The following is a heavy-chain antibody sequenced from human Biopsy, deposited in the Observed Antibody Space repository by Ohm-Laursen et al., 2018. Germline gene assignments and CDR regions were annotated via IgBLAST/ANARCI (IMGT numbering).Heavy chain of an antibody. D-gene: IGHD6-6*01. V-gene: IGHV3-21*01. CDR3: ARDSRRTAREGGMDV. CDR2: ISETSSHI. CDR1: GFTFNDFA. Sequence: SLRLSCSASGFTFNDFAMTWVRQAPGKGLEWISYISETSSHIYDADSVKGRFTVARDNAKNSLYLQLNSLRAEDTAVYYCARDSRRTAREGGMDVWGQGTTVTVSS. J-gene: IGHJ6*02.